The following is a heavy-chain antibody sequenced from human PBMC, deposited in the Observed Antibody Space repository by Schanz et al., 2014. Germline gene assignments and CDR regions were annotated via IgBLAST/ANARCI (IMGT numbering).Heavy chain of an antibody. CDR3: AKHLYQYNYYGMDV. J-gene: IGHJ6*02. V-gene: IGHV3-23*04. CDR2: ISAGGTNT. CDR1: GFTFSTYA. D-gene: IGHD2-2*02. Sequence: VQLVESGGGLVQPGGSLRLSCAASGFTFSTYAMTWVRQAPGKGLEWVSSISAGGTNTYYADSVKGRFTLSRDNSKNTLYLQMNSLIVEGTAVYYCAKHLYQYNYYGMDVWGQGTTVTVSS.